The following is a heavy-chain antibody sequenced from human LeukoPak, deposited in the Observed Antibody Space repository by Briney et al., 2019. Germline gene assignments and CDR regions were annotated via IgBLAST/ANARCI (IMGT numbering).Heavy chain of an antibody. D-gene: IGHD2-21*02. V-gene: IGHV1-18*01. J-gene: IGHJ4*02. Sequence: GASVKVSCKASGYTFTSYGIGWVRQAPGQGLEWMGWISAYNGNTNYAQKLQGRVTMTTDTSTSTAYMELRSLRSDDTAVYYCARDKAYCGGDCYLGDYWGQGTLVTVSS. CDR3: ARDKAYCGGDCYLGDY. CDR2: ISAYNGNT. CDR1: GYTFTSYG.